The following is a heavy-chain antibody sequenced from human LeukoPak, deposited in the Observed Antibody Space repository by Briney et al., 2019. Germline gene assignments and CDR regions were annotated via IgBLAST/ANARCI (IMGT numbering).Heavy chain of an antibody. D-gene: IGHD5-18*01. J-gene: IGHJ4*02. V-gene: IGHV3-21*01. Sequence: GGSLRLSCAASEFIFTSYSMNWVRQAPGKGLEWVSSISSSTGTYIYYADSVKGRFTISRDNAKNSLYLQMDSLRAEDTAVYYCARRAMTERGHXYGLDYXXQGTLVTVXS. CDR1: EFIFTSYS. CDR3: ARRAMTERGHXYGLDY. CDR2: ISSSTGTYI.